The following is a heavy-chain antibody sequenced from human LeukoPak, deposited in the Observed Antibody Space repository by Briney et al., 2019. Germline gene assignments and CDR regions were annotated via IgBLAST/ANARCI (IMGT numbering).Heavy chain of an antibody. CDR3: AGSEYYDSSGYLDAFDI. D-gene: IGHD3-22*01. CDR2: INHSRST. Sequence: SETLSLTCAVYGGSFSGYYWSWIRQPPGKGLEWIGEINHSRSTNYNPSLKSRVTISVDTSKNQFSLKLSSVTAADTAVYYCAGSEYYDSSGYLDAFDIWGQGTMVTVSS. CDR1: GGSFSGYY. J-gene: IGHJ3*02. V-gene: IGHV4-34*01.